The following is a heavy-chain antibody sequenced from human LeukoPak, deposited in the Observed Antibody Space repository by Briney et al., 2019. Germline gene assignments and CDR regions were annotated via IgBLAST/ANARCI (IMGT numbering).Heavy chain of an antibody. Sequence: PGGSLRLSCAASGFTFGSYAMDWVRQAPGKGLEWVSAISGSGGSAYYADSVKGRFTISRDNSKYTPYLQMNSLRAEDTAVYYCAKDLHDYGDYVGWFDSWRQGTLVTVSS. V-gene: IGHV3-23*01. CDR1: GFTFGSYA. CDR2: ISGSGGSA. J-gene: IGHJ5*01. D-gene: IGHD4-17*01. CDR3: AKDLHDYGDYVGWFDS.